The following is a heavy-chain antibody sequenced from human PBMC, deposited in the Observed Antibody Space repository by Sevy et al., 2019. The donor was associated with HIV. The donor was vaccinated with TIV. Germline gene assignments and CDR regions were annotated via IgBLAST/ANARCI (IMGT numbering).Heavy chain of an antibody. D-gene: IGHD1-7*01. Sequence: GGSLRLSCAASGFTFSKYWMGWVRQAPGKGLEWVANIKQDAGQKYYVDSVKGRSTISRDNAKNSPYLQMNSLRAEDTAVYFCARDDGNYYFHYWGQGTLVTVSS. CDR2: IKQDAGQK. CDR3: ARDDGNYYFHY. CDR1: GFTFSKYW. J-gene: IGHJ4*02. V-gene: IGHV3-7*01.